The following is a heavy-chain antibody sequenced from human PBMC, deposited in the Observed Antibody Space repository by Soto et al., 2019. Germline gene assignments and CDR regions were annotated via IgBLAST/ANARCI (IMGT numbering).Heavy chain of an antibody. J-gene: IGHJ4*02. Sequence: AGGSLRLSCAASGFTFSSYAMSWVRQAPGKGLEWVSAISGSGGSTYYADSVKGRFTISRDNSKNTLYLQMNSLRAEDTAVDDGAKARGRTTFDYWGKGTLVTVYS. CDR2: ISGSGGST. D-gene: IGHD1-1*01. CDR3: AKARGRTTFDY. V-gene: IGHV3-23*01. CDR1: GFTFSSYA.